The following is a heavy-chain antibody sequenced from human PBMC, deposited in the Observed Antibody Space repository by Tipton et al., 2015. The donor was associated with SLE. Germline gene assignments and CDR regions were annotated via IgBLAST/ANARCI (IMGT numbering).Heavy chain of an antibody. J-gene: IGHJ6*03. CDR1: GGSISSSNW. CDR2: IYYSGST. V-gene: IGHV4-4*02. D-gene: IGHD2-2*01. Sequence: TLSLTCAVSGGSISSSNWWSWVRQPPGKGLAWIGSIYYSGSTYYNPSLKSRVTISVDTSKNQFSLKLSSVTAADTAVYYCARERSSTSLYYMDVWGKGTTVTVSS. CDR3: ARERSSTSLYYMDV.